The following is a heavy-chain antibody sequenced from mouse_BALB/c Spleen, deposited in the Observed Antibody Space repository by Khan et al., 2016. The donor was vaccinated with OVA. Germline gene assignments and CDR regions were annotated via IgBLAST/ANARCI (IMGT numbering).Heavy chain of an antibody. CDR1: GYSITRTYA. J-gene: IGHJ4*01. V-gene: IGHV3-2*02. Sequence: EVQLQESGPGLVKPSQSLSLTCTVTGYSITRTYAWNWIRQFPGNKLAWMGYISYSGRTSSNPSLRSRISITRDTSKNQFFLQLNSVTTEDTATFYCARQNYYGYAMDYWGQGTSVTVSS. CDR3: ARQNYYGYAMDY. D-gene: IGHD1-1*01. CDR2: ISYSGRT.